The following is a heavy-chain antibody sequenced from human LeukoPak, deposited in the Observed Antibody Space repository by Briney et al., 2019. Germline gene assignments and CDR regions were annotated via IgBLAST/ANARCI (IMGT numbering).Heavy chain of an antibody. D-gene: IGHD5-24*01. V-gene: IGHV4-34*01. CDR1: GGSFSDYY. CDR2: INHSGST. J-gene: IGHJ3*02. Sequence: PSETLSLTCAIYGGSFSDYYWSWIRQPPGKGLEWIGEINHSGSTNYNPSLKSRVTMSVDTSKNQFSLMLNSVTAADTAVYYCARVRDGYNDAYDIWGQGTMVTVHS. CDR3: ARVRDGYNDAYDI.